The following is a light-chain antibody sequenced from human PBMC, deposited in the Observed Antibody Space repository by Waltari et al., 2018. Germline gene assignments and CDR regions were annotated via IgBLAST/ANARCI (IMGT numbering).Light chain of an antibody. Sequence: DFQMTQSPSSLSASVGDRVTITCRASQAITNYLAWYQQIPGKVPKLLIYSASTLQSGVPSRFSGSGFGTDFTLTISSLQPEDVGIYYCQKYNSAPWTFGQGTRVEAK. CDR1: QAITNY. V-gene: IGKV1-27*01. CDR3: QKYNSAPWT. J-gene: IGKJ1*01. CDR2: SAS.